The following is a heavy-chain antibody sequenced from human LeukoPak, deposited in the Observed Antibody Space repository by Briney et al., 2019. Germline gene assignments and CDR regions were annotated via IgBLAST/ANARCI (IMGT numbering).Heavy chain of an antibody. CDR3: ARDQSVLLWFGELLPADDAFDI. V-gene: IGHV1-3*04. D-gene: IGHD3-10*01. CDR2: INTGNGNT. J-gene: IGHJ3*02. Sequence: ASVKVSCKASGYTITDYIIHWVRQAPGQRLEWMGWINTGNGNTKYSQKLQDRVSITRDTSANTAYMELSSLGSEDTAVYYCARDQSVLLWFGELLPADDAFDIWGQGTMVTVSS. CDR1: GYTITDYI.